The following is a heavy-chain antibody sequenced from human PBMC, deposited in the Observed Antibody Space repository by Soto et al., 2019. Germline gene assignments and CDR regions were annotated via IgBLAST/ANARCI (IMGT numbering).Heavy chain of an antibody. V-gene: IGHV3-7*05. CDR2: IKQDGSQK. Sequence: EVQLVESGGGLVQPGGSLRLSCAASGFTFSSYWMNWVRQAPGKGLEWVANIKQDGSQKYYVDSVKGRFTISRDNAKDSLYLRMNSLRAEDTAVYYCVGGRGWLSDSWGQGTLVTVSS. CDR3: VGGRGWLSDS. J-gene: IGHJ4*02. D-gene: IGHD6-19*01. CDR1: GFTFSSYW.